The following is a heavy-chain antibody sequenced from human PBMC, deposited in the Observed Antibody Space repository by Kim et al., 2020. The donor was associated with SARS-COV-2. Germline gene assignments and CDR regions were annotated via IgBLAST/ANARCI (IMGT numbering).Heavy chain of an antibody. CDR2: MHYTGRT. Sequence: SETLSLTCSVSGVSVNTHDYFCSWIRQPPGKGLEWIGYMHYTGRTTDNPSLKSRVTISMDTSKNQFSLKLTSVTAADTAVYYCASRRGTWYVEYWGQGTLVPVSS. CDR1: GVSVNTHDYF. CDR3: ASRRGTWYVEY. D-gene: IGHD2-15*01. J-gene: IGHJ4*02. V-gene: IGHV4-61*08.